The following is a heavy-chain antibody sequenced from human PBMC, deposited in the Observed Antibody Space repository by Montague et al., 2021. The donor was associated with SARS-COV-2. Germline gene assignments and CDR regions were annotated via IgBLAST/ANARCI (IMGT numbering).Heavy chain of an antibody. V-gene: IGHV3-53*01. Sequence: SLRLSFAASGFSVSDSYMSWVRQAPGKGPEWVSIIKAGNTYYTDSVKGRFTMSRDNSKNTLSLQMNSLRDEDTAVYYCARGPQQRSNFDYWGQGALVTVSS. J-gene: IGHJ4*02. D-gene: IGHD6-25*01. CDR1: GFSVSDSY. CDR2: IKAGNT. CDR3: ARGPQQRSNFDY.